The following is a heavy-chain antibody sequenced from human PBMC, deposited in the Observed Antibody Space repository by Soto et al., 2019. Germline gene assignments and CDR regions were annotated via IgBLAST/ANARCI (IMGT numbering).Heavy chain of an antibody. CDR2: IYYSGST. CDR1: GGSISSGGYY. J-gene: IGHJ6*02. V-gene: IGHV4-31*03. Sequence: QVQLQESGPGLVKPSQTLSLTCTVSGGSISSGGYYWSWIRQHPGKGLEWIGYIYYSGSTYYNPSLTTRVTISVDTSKNQFSLKLSSVTAADTAVYYCARDNEIGIPDYYYGMDVWGQGTTVTVSS. CDR3: ARDNEIGIPDYYYGMDV. D-gene: IGHD2-21*01.